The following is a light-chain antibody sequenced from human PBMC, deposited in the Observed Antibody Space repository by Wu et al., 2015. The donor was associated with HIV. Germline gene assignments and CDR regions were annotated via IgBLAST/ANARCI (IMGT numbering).Light chain of an antibody. J-gene: IGKJ2*01. Sequence: EIVLTQSPGTLSLSPGERATLSCRASQSVSSSTLAWYQQKPGQASRLLIYAASSRATGIPDRFSGSGSGTDFTLTISRLEPEDFAVYSCQQYGSSPYTFGQGTKLEIK. CDR3: QQYGSSPYT. CDR1: QSVSSST. CDR2: AAS. V-gene: IGKV3-20*01.